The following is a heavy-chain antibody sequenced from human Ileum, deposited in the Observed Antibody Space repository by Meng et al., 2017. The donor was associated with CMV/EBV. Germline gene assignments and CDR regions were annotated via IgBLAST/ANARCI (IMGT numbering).Heavy chain of an antibody. CDR2: IYYDGRT. CDR1: GGSVNSGSYY. J-gene: IGHJ4*02. CDR3: GSHGGGTYDNY. Sequence: GSLRLSCDVSGGSVNSGSYYWGWIRQTPGKGLECIATIYYDGRTYSNPSLKSRVTISVDTSKNQLSLKLTSVTAADTAVYFCGSHGGGTYDNYWGQGSLVTVSS. V-gene: IGHV4-39*01. D-gene: IGHD3-16*01.